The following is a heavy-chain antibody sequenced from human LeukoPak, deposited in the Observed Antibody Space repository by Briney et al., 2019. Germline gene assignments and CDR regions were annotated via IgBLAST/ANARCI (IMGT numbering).Heavy chain of an antibody. J-gene: IGHJ4*02. Sequence: GGSLRLSCAASGFTFSDYYMSWIRQAPGKGLEWVSYISSSGSTIYYADSVKGRFTISRDNAKNSLYLQMYSLRAEDAAVYFCAKAPVTSCRGAYCYPFDSWGQGTLVTVSS. V-gene: IGHV3-11*01. D-gene: IGHD2-21*01. CDR2: ISSSGSTI. CDR1: GFTFSDYY. CDR3: AKAPVTSCRGAYCYPFDS.